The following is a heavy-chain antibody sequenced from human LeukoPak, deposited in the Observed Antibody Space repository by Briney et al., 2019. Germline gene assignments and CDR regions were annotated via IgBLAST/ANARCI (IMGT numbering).Heavy chain of an antibody. Sequence: GGSLRLSCAASGFTFSNSGIHWVRQAPGKGLEWVAFIRYDGTTKYYADSVKGRFTISRDNAKNSLYLQMNSLRAEDTAVYYCARDPFGELFSDYWGQGTLVTVSS. V-gene: IGHV3-30*02. J-gene: IGHJ4*02. CDR1: GFTFSNSG. CDR2: IRYDGTTK. D-gene: IGHD3-10*01. CDR3: ARDPFGELFSDY.